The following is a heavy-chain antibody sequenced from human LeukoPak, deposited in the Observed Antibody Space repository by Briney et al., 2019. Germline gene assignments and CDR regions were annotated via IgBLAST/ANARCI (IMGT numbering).Heavy chain of an antibody. J-gene: IGHJ4*02. CDR3: ARSVGVTTDPYFDY. CDR1: GGTFSSYA. V-gene: IGHV1-69*04. D-gene: IGHD1-26*01. Sequence: SVKVSCKASGGTFSSYAISWVRQAPGQGLEWMGRIIPILGIANYAQKFQGRVTITADKSTSTAYMELSSLRSEDTAVYYCARSVGVTTDPYFDYWGQGTLVTVSS. CDR2: IIPILGIA.